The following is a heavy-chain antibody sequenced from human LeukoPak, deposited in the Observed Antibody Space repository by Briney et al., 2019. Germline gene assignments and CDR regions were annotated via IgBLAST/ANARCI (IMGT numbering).Heavy chain of an antibody. CDR3: ARWYYGSGSYLPTPPNDAFDI. V-gene: IGHV4-39*01. J-gene: IGHJ3*02. CDR1: GGSISSSSYY. CDR2: IYYSGST. Sequence: SETLSLTCTVSGGSISSSSYYWGWIRQPPGKGLEWIGSIYYSGSTYYNPSLKSRVTMSVDTSKNQFSLKLSSVTAADTAVYYCARWYYGSGSYLPTPPNDAFDIWGQGTMVTVSS. D-gene: IGHD3-10*01.